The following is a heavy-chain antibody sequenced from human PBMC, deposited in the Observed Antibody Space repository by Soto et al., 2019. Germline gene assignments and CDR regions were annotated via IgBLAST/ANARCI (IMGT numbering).Heavy chain of an antibody. CDR2: IKPDGGER. D-gene: IGHD1-26*01. CDR1: GFTFSSYW. CDR3: ASETSIGTSDY. Sequence: GASLILSCAASGFTFSSYWMSWVRQAPGKGLEWVANIKPDGGERYYVDSVKGRFTISRDNAKNSLYLQMNSLRADDTAVYYCASETSIGTSDYWGQGTLVTVSS. J-gene: IGHJ4*02. V-gene: IGHV3-7*03.